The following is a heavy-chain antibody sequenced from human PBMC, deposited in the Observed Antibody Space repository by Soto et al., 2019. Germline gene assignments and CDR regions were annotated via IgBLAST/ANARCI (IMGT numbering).Heavy chain of an antibody. D-gene: IGHD6-13*01. J-gene: IGHJ6*02. V-gene: IGHV1-69*02. Sequence: QVQLVQSGAEVKKPGSSVKVSCKASGGTFSSYTISWVRQAPGQGLEWMGRIIPILGIANYAQKFQGRVTITADKSTGTAYMELSSLRSEDTAVYYCARVGSSWSPGEDYYYYGMDVWGQGTTVTVSS. CDR2: IIPILGIA. CDR3: ARVGSSWSPGEDYYYYGMDV. CDR1: GGTFSSYT.